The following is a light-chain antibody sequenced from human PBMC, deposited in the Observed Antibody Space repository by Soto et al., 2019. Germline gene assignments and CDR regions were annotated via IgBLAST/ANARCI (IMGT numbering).Light chain of an antibody. V-gene: IGKV2-30*02. CDR3: MQGSHWPLT. Sequence: DILMTQSPLSLPVTPGEPASISCRSSQSLLHSNGYNYLDWYLQKPGQSPRRLLFEVSKRHSGVPDRFSGSGSGTDFTLKISRVEAEDVGVYYCMQGSHWPLTFGGGTKVDIK. J-gene: IGKJ4*01. CDR2: EVS. CDR1: QSLLHSNGYNY.